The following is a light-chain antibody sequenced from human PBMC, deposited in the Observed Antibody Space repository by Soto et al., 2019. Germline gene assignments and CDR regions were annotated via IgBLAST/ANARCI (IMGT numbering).Light chain of an antibody. V-gene: IGKV3-15*01. J-gene: IGKJ1*01. CDR2: SAS. Sequence: EIVMTQSPATLSVSPGGRATLSCRASQSISDTLAWYQQKPGQAPRLLIYSASRRATGCPGRFSGSGSGTDFTLTISSLQSEDLAVYYCQQYNNWPWTFGQGTKVEIK. CDR1: QSISDT. CDR3: QQYNNWPWT.